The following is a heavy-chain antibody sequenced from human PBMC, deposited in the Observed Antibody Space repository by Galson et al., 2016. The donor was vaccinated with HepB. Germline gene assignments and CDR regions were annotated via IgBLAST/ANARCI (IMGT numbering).Heavy chain of an antibody. J-gene: IGHJ3*01. CDR3: ARGTDIWTGYSDHFSAAFDV. V-gene: IGHV3-30-3*01. Sequence: SLRLSCAASGFSFRFNAMHWVRQAPGKGLEWVAVISNDGGTQYYVDSVRGRFTISRDNSKNTLYLQMNRLRDEDTAMYYCARGTDIWTGYSDHFSAAFDVWGQGTMVTVSS. CDR2: ISNDGGTQ. D-gene: IGHD3/OR15-3a*01. CDR1: GFSFRFNA.